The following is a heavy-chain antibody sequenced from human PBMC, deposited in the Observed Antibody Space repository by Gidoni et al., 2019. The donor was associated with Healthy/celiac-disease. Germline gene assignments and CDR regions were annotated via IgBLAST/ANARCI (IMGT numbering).Heavy chain of an antibody. D-gene: IGHD5-12*01. J-gene: IGHJ4*02. CDR2: IYYSGRT. CDR1: GCPISIGGYY. Sequence: QVQLQASGPGLVKPSQTLSLPCPSSGCPISIGGYYWSWIRQHPGKGLEWIGYIYYSGRTYYNPSHKSRVTISVDTSKKQFSLKLSSVTAADTAVYYCARGGDDNPRYSGYGVFDYWGQGTLVTVSS. V-gene: IGHV4-31*03. CDR3: ARGGDDNPRYSGYGVFDY.